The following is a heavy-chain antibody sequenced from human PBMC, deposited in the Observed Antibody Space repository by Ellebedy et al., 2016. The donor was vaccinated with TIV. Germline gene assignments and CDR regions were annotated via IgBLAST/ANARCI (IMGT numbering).Heavy chain of an antibody. J-gene: IGHJ5*02. Sequence: SETLSLXXTVSGGSISSSGYYWSWIRQPPGKGLEWIGEINHSGSTNYNPSLKSRVTISVDTSKNQFSLKLSSVTAADTAVYYCARAYRTTNNWFNPWGQGTLVTVSS. CDR1: GGSISSSGYY. CDR3: ARAYRTTNNWFNP. CDR2: INHSGST. V-gene: IGHV4-39*07. D-gene: IGHD2-8*01.